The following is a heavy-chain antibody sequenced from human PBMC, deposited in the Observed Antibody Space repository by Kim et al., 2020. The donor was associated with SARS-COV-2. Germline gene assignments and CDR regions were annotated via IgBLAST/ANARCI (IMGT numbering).Heavy chain of an antibody. V-gene: IGHV3-21*01. D-gene: IGHD3-10*01. Sequence: ADAVKDRFTISRDSAKNSLYLQMNSLRAEETAVYFCARDAHYYGSGDAFDIWGQGTMVTVSS. J-gene: IGHJ3*02. CDR3: ARDAHYYGSGDAFDI.